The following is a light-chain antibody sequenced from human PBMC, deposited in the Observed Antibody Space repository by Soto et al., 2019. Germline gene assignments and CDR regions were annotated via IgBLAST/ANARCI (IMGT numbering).Light chain of an antibody. J-gene: IGLJ1*01. V-gene: IGLV2-8*01. CDR3: KSYAGSNTYV. CDR1: KSDIGVYDF. Sequence: QSVLTQPPSASGTPGQSVTISCTGTKSDIGVYDFVSWYQHHPGKAPRLIIYEVVQRPSGVPDRFSGSKSGNTASLTVSGLQAADEADYFCKSYAGSNTYVSGSGTKVTVL. CDR2: EVV.